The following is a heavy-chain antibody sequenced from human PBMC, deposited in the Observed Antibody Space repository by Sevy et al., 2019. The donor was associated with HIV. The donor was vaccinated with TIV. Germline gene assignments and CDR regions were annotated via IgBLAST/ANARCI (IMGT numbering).Heavy chain of an antibody. V-gene: IGHV3-7*01. D-gene: IGHD6-13*01. CDR1: GFTFSSYW. CDR2: IKEDGSEK. Sequence: GGSLRLSCEASGFTFSSYWMSWVRQAPGKGLEWVANIKEDGSEKYYAESVKGRFTISRDNAKNSVYLQMNSLRAEDAALYYCVRAIGAAGSYWGLGTLVTVSS. J-gene: IGHJ4*02. CDR3: VRAIGAAGSY.